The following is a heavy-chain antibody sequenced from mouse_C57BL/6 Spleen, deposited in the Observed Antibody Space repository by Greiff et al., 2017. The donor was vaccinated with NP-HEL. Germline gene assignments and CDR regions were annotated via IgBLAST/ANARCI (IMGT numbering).Heavy chain of an antibody. CDR2: INPYNGGT. Sequence: EVQLQQSGPVLVKPGASVKMSCKASGYTFTDYYMNWVKQSHGKSLEWIGVINPYNGGTSYNQKFKGKATLTVDKSSSTAYMELNSLTSEDSAVYYCARWGYDYDAWYYCDYWGQGTTLTVSS. V-gene: IGHV1-19*01. CDR3: ARWGYDYDAWYYCDY. D-gene: IGHD2-4*01. J-gene: IGHJ2*01. CDR1: GYTFTDYY.